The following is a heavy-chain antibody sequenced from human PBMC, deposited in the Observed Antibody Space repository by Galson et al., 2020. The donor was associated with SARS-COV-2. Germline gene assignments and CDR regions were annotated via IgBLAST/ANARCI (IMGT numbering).Heavy chain of an antibody. CDR3: AKGTLYYYNSGSYRFDA. CDR2: INPNSGST. D-gene: IGHD3-10*01. CDR1: GYSFTGYY. Sequence: ASVKVSCKASGYSFTGYYMHWVRPAPGQGLAWMGWINPNSGSTSYAQNFQDRVTMTRDTSINTAYMELSRLRSDDMAVYYCAKGTLYYYNSGSYRFDAWGQGTLVTVSS. J-gene: IGHJ5*02. V-gene: IGHV1-2*02.